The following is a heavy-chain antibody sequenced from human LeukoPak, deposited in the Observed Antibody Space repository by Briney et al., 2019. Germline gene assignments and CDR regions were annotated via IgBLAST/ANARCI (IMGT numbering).Heavy chain of an antibody. D-gene: IGHD5-24*01. J-gene: IGHJ6*02. CDR2: IYPGDSDT. CDR1: GYSFTSYW. V-gene: IGHV5-51*01. Sequence: GESLKISCKGFGYSFTSYWIGWVRRMPGKGLEWMGIIYPGDSDTRYSPSFQGQVTISADKSISTAYLQWSSLKASDTAMYYCARQGGLHYYAMDVWGQGTTVTVSS. CDR3: ARQGGLHYYAMDV.